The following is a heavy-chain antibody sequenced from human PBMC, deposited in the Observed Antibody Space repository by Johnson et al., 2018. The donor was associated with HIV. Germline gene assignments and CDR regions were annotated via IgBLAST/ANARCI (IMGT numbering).Heavy chain of an antibody. D-gene: IGHD1-26*01. CDR3: AREGAWEVRPGSFDI. J-gene: IGHJ3*02. CDR1: GFTFSSYG. V-gene: IGHV3-33*01. Sequence: QMLLVESGGGVVQPGRSLRLSCAASGFTFSSYGMHWVRQAPGKGLEWVAVIWYDGSNKFYADSVKGRFTISRDNSKNTLYLQMNSLRAEDTAVYHCAREGAWEVRPGSFDIWGQGTMVTVSS. CDR2: IWYDGSNK.